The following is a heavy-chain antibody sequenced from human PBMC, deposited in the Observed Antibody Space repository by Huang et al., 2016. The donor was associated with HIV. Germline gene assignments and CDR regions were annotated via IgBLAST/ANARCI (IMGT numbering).Heavy chain of an antibody. D-gene: IGHD3-22*01. CDR1: GGSITSSSSY. Sequence: QLQLQGSGPGLVKPSETLSLTCTVSGGSITSSSSYWGWIRQPPGKGLEWVGSIYYSGSTDCDPSLKSRVTVSVDTSKSQFSRKLSSVTAADTAVYDCARHFSYYDSSGYTPWDAFDIWGQGTMVTVSS. V-gene: IGHV4-39*01. CDR3: ARHFSYYDSSGYTPWDAFDI. CDR2: IYYSGST. J-gene: IGHJ3*02.